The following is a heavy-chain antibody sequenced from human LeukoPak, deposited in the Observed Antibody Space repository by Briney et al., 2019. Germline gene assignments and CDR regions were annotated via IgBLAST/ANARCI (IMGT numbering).Heavy chain of an antibody. CDR3: ARFKGGTGFDY. CDR2: ISSSGKA. CDR1: GGSITTTDFD. J-gene: IGHJ4*02. V-gene: IGHV4-39*01. D-gene: IGHD1-26*01. Sequence: SETLSLTCTVSGGSITTTDFDWAWIRQPPGQGFEWIATISSSGKAYYYPSLMSRVTISVDTSKNQFSLDVTSVTAADTGLFYCARFKGGTGFDYWGRGILVIVS.